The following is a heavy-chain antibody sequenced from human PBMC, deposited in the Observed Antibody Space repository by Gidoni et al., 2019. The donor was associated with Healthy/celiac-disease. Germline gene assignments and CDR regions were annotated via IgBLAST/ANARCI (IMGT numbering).Heavy chain of an antibody. Sequence: EVQLVESGGGLVQPGGSLRLYCAASGFTFSSYALSWVRQAPGKGLEWVSAISGSGGSTYYADSVKGRFTISRDNSKNTLYLQMNSLRAEDTAVYYCAKDREGDYSSGSTPSGAFDIWGQGTMVTVSS. CDR2: ISGSGGST. CDR1: GFTFSSYA. J-gene: IGHJ3*02. CDR3: AKDREGDYSSGSTPSGAFDI. D-gene: IGHD6-19*01. V-gene: IGHV3-23*04.